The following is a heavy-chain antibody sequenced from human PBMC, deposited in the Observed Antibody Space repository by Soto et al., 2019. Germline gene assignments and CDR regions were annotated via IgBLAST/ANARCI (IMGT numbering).Heavy chain of an antibody. CDR3: ARDSGGSWIPGNGMDV. J-gene: IGHJ6*02. Sequence: QVQLVQSGAEVKKPGSSVKVSCKASGGTFSSYTISWVRQAPGQGLEWMGRIIPILGIANYAQKFQDRVTITADKSTSTAYMELSSLRSEDTAVYYCARDSGGSWIPGNGMDVWGQGTTVTVSS. CDR2: IIPILGIA. CDR1: GGTFSSYT. D-gene: IGHD6-13*01. V-gene: IGHV1-69*08.